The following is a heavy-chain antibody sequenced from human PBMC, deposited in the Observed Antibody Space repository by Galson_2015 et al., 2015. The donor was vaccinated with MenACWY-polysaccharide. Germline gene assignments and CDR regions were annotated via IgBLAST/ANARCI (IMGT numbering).Heavy chain of an antibody. Sequence: EPLSPTCTVSGGSISSSYWYWLRPPAGRGVECAGNINSSGSTNHNPSLKSRVTMSVDTSKNQFSLKLTSVTDADTAVYYCARAIAVAGQRRDFDLWGRGTLVTVSS. CDR1: GGSISSSY. V-gene: IGHV4-59*01. CDR2: INSSGST. CDR3: ARAIAVAGQRRDFDL. D-gene: IGHD6-19*01. J-gene: IGHJ2*01.